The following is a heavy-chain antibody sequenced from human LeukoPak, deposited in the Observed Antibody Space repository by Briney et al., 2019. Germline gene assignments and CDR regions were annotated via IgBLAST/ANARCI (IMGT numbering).Heavy chain of an antibody. Sequence: ASVKVSCKVSGYTLTELSMHWVRQAPGKGLEWMGGFDPEDGETIYAQKFQGRVTMTEDTSTDTAYMELSSLRSEDTAVYYCATLHGDPMAYHYYYGMDVWGQGTAVTVSS. J-gene: IGHJ6*02. CDR1: GYTLTELS. CDR3: ATLHGDPMAYHYYYGMDV. CDR2: FDPEDGET. V-gene: IGHV1-24*01. D-gene: IGHD4-17*01.